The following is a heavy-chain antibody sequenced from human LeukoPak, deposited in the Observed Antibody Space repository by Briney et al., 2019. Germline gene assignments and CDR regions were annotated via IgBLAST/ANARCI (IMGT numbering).Heavy chain of an antibody. V-gene: IGHV4-59*08. CDR1: GGSMNSYY. D-gene: IGHD3-9*01. CDR3: ARHVWLQPFDY. Sequence: SETLSLTCSVSGGSMNSYYWSWIRQSPGKGLEWIGYIYYSGSTNYNPSLKSRVTISVDTSKNQFSLKLSSVTAADTAVYYCARHVWLQPFDYWGQGTLVTVST. CDR2: IYYSGST. J-gene: IGHJ4*02.